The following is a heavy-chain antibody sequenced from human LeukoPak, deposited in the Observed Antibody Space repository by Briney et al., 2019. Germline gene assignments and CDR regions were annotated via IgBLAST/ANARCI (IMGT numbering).Heavy chain of an antibody. V-gene: IGHV3-23*01. CDR2: IGGSGSYT. CDR3: AKGDNFGRVADAFDS. D-gene: IGHD1-1*01. J-gene: IGHJ3*01. Sequence: GGSLRLSCAASGFTFSTYAMIWVRQAPGKGLEWVSVIGGSGSYTYYADSVKGRFSISRDNSRNTVSVQMHSLRADDTAVYFCAKGDNFGRVADAFDSWGQGTMVTVSS. CDR1: GFTFSTYA.